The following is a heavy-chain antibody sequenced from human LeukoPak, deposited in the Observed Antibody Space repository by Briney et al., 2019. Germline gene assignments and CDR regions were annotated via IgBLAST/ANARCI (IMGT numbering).Heavy chain of an antibody. V-gene: IGHV3-30*18. CDR3: AKDSRYYGSGSYGDY. Sequence: GGSLRLSCAASGFTFSNYGMHWVRQAPGKGLEWVALISYDGSNIYYVASVEGRFTISRDNSKNTLYLQMNSLRAEDTAVYYCAKDSRYYGSGSYGDYWGQGTLVTVSS. D-gene: IGHD3-10*01. CDR1: GFTFSNYG. J-gene: IGHJ4*02. CDR2: ISYDGSNI.